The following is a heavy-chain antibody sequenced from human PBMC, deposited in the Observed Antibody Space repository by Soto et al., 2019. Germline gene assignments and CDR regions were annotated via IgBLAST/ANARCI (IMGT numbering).Heavy chain of an antibody. CDR2: IKEDGSET. V-gene: IGHV3-7*05. J-gene: IGHJ6*02. CDR1: GFTLSSYW. CDR3: AREVLVWFGEFLEDYYYRGMDV. D-gene: IGHD3-10*01. Sequence: EVQVVESGGGLVQPGGSLRLSCAASGFTLSSYWMTWVRQAPGKGLEWVANIKEDGSETYYVDSVKGRFTISRDNAKNSLYLQLNSLIAEDTAVYYCAREVLVWFGEFLEDYYYRGMDVWGQGTTVTVSS.